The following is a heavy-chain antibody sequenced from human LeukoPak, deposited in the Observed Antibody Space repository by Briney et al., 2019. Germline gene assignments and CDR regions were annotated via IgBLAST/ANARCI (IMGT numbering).Heavy chain of an antibody. J-gene: IGHJ4*02. CDR3: ARALGVGFAEDVYYFDF. V-gene: IGHV1-2*06. CDR2: INPNSGGT. D-gene: IGHD3-10*01. Sequence: ASVKVSCKASGYTLTDYYIHWVRQAPGQGLEGMGRINPNSGGTNYAQKFQGRVTMTRDTPINTVYLKLTSLRSTDTALYYCARALGVGFAEDVYYFDFWGQGSLVTVSS. CDR1: GYTLTDYY.